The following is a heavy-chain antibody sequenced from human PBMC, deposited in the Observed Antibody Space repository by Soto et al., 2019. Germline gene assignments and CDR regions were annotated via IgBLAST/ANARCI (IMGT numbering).Heavy chain of an antibody. CDR3: ARSRIVSVGYGLDV. D-gene: IGHD6-13*01. Sequence: QVQLQESGPGLVKPSETLSLTCTVSGDSISNYYWNWIRQAPGRGVEWIGNIYYSGSTNHNPSLKSRVTISIDMSRNQFSLKLRSVAAADAAVYYCARSRIVSVGYGLDVWGQGTSVTVSS. V-gene: IGHV4-59*01. CDR1: GDSISNYY. J-gene: IGHJ6*02. CDR2: IYYSGST.